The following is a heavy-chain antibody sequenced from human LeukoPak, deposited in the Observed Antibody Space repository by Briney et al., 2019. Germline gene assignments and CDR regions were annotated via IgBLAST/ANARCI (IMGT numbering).Heavy chain of an antibody. Sequence: GGSLRLSCAASGFTFSSYSMNWVRQAPGKGLEWVSSINILSNYIYYAESVKGRFTISRDNAKNSLYLQMNSLRAEDTAVYYCVKAPSSYYYHMDVWGQGTTVTVSS. CDR3: VKAPSSYYYHMDV. CDR2: INILSNYI. D-gene: IGHD6-6*01. CDR1: GFTFSSYS. V-gene: IGHV3-21*01. J-gene: IGHJ6*02.